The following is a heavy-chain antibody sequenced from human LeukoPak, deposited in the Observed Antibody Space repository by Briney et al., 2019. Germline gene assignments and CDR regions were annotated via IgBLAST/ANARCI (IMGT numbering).Heavy chain of an antibody. V-gene: IGHV1-69*04. J-gene: IGHJ6*02. CDR3: ARDVGYYDFWSGPHYYYSMDV. Sequence: SVKVSCKASGGTFSSYAISWARQAPGQGLEWMGRIIPILGIANYAQKFQGRVTITADKSTSTAYMELSSLRSEDTAVYYCARDVGYYDFWSGPHYYYSMDVWGQGTTVTVSS. CDR2: IIPILGIA. D-gene: IGHD3-3*01. CDR1: GGTFSSYA.